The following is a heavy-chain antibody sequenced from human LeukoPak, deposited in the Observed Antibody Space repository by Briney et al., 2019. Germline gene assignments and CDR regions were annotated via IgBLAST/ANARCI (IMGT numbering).Heavy chain of an antibody. J-gene: IGHJ4*02. CDR2: IKEDGSDK. CDR3: ARYDGGVAIDY. V-gene: IGHV3-7*01. D-gene: IGHD3-16*01. Sequence: PGGSLRHSCAASGFIFSYYWMSWVRQAPGKGLEWVANIKEDGSDKYYVDSVKGRFTISRHNAENSLYLQMNSLRAEDTAVYYCARYDGGVAIDYWGQGTLVTVSS. CDR1: GFIFSYYW.